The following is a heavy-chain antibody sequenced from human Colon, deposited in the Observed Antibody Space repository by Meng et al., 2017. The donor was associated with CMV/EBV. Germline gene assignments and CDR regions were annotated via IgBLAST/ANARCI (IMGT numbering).Heavy chain of an antibody. V-gene: IGHV1-18*01. Sequence: ASVTVSCKASGYIFSSYGISWVRQAPGQGLEWMGWISAYNLNTDYAQKFQGRITMTTDRSTRTAYMELTNLRSDDTTIYYCARVDGGYCGSIGCRAPAEFWGQGTEVTVSS. D-gene: IGHD2-2*01. CDR2: ISAYNLNT. J-gene: IGHJ4*02. CDR1: GYIFSSYG. CDR3: ARVDGGYCGSIGCRAPAEF.